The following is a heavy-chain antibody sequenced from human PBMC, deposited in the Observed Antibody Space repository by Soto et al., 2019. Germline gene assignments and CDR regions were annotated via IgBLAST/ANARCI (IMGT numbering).Heavy chain of an antibody. CDR3: AKDYPDILTCYSALDY. CDR1: GFTFNNNA. V-gene: IGHV3-23*01. Sequence: EVHLLESGGGLVQPGGSLRLSCAASGFTFNNNAMSWVRQAPGKGLEWVSTISGGGGTTYCADSVKGRFTISRDNSKNTLYLQMNSLSPEDTAIYYCAKDYPDILTCYSALDYWGQGTLVTVSS. J-gene: IGHJ4*02. CDR2: ISGGGGTT. D-gene: IGHD3-9*01.